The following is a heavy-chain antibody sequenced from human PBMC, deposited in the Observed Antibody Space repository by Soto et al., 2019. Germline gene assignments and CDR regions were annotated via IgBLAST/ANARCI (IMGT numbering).Heavy chain of an antibody. V-gene: IGHV3-30*18. J-gene: IGHJ6*02. D-gene: IGHD6-19*01. CDR3: AKVKTGYSSGWYFRYYAMDV. Sequence: QVQLVESGGGVVQPGRSLRLSCAASGFTFSSYGIHWVRQAPGKGLEWVAFISYDGSNKHYADSVKGRFTISRDNSKNTLYLLMNSLRPEDTDVYYCAKVKTGYSSGWYFRYYAMDVWGQGTTVTVSS. CDR1: GFTFSSYG. CDR2: ISYDGSNK.